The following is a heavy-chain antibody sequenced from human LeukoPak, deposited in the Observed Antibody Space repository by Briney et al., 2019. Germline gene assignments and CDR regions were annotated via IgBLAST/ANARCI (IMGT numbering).Heavy chain of an antibody. CDR3: ARAPTNYYDSSGYHKYFQH. Sequence: GASVKVSCKASGGTFSSYAISWVRQAPGQGLEWMGRIIPIFGTANYAQKFQGRVTITTDESTSTAYMELSSLGSEDTAVYYCARAPTNYYDSSGYHKYFQHWGQGTLVTVSS. CDR1: GGTFSSYA. CDR2: IIPIFGTA. J-gene: IGHJ1*01. V-gene: IGHV1-69*05. D-gene: IGHD3-22*01.